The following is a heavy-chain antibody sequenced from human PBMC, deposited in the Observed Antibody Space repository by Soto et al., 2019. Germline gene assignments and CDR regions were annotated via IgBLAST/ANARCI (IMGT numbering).Heavy chain of an antibody. CDR3: ARDLTGWQQLVRYYYYGMDV. V-gene: IGHV1-69*13. D-gene: IGHD6-13*01. Sequence: ASVKVSCKASGGTFGSYAISWVRQAPGQGLEWMGGIIPIFGTANYAQKFQGGVTITADESTSTAYMELSSLRSEDTAVYYCARDLTGWQQLVRYYYYGMDVWGQGTTVTVSS. CDR1: GGTFGSYA. J-gene: IGHJ6*02. CDR2: IIPIFGTA.